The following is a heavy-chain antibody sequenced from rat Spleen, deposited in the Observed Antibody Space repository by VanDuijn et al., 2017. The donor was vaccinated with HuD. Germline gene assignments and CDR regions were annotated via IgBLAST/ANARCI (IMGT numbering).Heavy chain of an antibody. Sequence: EVQLVESGGGLVQPGRSLKLSCAASGFIFSDYFMACIRQTPTKGLEWVASISYDGGSTYYRDSVKGRFTISRDNAKNTLYLQMNSLRSEDTATYYCTSYGGYAHYWGKGVMVTVSS. CDR3: TSYGGYAHY. CDR1: GFIFSDYF. CDR2: ISYDGGST. J-gene: IGHJ2*01. V-gene: IGHV5-20*01. D-gene: IGHD1-11*01.